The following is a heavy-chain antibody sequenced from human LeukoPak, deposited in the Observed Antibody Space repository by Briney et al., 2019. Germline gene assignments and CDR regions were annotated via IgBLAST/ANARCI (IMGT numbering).Heavy chain of an antibody. CDR1: GFTFSSYS. D-gene: IGHD4/OR15-4a*01. V-gene: IGHV3-21*01. CDR3: ARSDGPTDAFDI. Sequence: GGSLRLSCTVSGFTFSSYSMNWVRQAPGKGLEWISSISGSSTYTLYTDSVKGRFTISRDNAKNSLYLQMNSLRAEDTAVYYCARSDGPTDAFDIWGRGTMVTLSS. CDR2: ISGSSTYT. J-gene: IGHJ3*02.